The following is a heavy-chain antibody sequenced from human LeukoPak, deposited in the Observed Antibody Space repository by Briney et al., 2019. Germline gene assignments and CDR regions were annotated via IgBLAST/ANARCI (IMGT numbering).Heavy chain of an antibody. D-gene: IGHD2-2*01. CDR1: GGSISSSSYY. CDR3: ARLKLLWSNYFDY. V-gene: IGHV4-39*01. J-gene: IGHJ4*02. Sequence: SETLSLTCTVSGGSISSSSYYWSWIRQTPGKGLEWIGSINYNGGTYYNPSLRSRITISRDTSRNHFSLNLRSVIAADTAVYYCARLKLLWSNYFDYWGPGTLVTVSS. CDR2: INYNGGT.